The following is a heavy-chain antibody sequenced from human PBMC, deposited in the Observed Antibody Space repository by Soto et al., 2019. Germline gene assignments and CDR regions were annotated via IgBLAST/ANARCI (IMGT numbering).Heavy chain of an antibody. J-gene: IGHJ5*02. D-gene: IGHD3-10*01. CDR1: GGTFSSYT. CDR2: IIPILGIA. V-gene: IGHV1-69*02. Sequence: GASVKVSCKASGGTFSSYTISWVRQAPGQGLEWMGRIIPILGIANYAQKFQGRVTITADKSTSTAYMELSSLRSEDTAVYYCAFRRRYYGSGEKNNVEGLEWFDPWGQGTLVTVSS. CDR3: AFRRRYYGSGEKNNVEGLEWFDP.